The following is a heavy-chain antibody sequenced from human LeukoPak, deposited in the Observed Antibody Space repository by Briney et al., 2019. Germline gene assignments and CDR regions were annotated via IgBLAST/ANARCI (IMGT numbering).Heavy chain of an antibody. CDR2: INHSGNT. J-gene: IGHJ4*02. CDR1: GGSFSGYY. D-gene: IGHD6-6*01. Sequence: PSETLSLTCAVYGGSFSGYYWSWIRQPPGKGLEWIGEINHSGNTNYNPSLKSRVTISVDTSKNQFSLKLSSVTAADTAVYYCARGLWQLVFDYWGQGTLVTVSS. V-gene: IGHV4-34*01. CDR3: ARGLWQLVFDY.